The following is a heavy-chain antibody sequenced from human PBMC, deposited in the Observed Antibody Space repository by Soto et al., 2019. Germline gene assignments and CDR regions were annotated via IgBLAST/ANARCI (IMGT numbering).Heavy chain of an antibody. CDR3: ARGTVVLVAPSAFGT. D-gene: IGHD2-15*01. V-gene: IGHV3-9*01. CDR1: GFTFDDYA. CDR2: ISWNSGSI. J-gene: IGHJ3*02. Sequence: PGGSLRLSCAASGFTFDDYAMHWVRQAPGKGLEWVSGISWNSGSIGYADSVKGRFTISRDNAKNSLYLQMNSLRAEDTALYYCARGTVVLVAPSAFGTWGQGTMVTVSS.